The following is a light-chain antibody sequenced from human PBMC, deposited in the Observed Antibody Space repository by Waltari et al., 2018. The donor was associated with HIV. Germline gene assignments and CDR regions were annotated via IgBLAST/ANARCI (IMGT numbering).Light chain of an antibody. CDR3: AVWDDTLKGL. V-gene: IGLV1-44*01. J-gene: IGLJ2*01. Sequence: QSMLAQPPSVSGTPGQRVIISCSGGSSNSGKTIVNWYQQFPGTAPNLVIYGDTQRPSGVPDRFSGSKSGTSASLAISGLQSEDEADYYCAVWDDTLKGLFGGGTKLTV. CDR1: SSNSGKTI. CDR2: GDT.